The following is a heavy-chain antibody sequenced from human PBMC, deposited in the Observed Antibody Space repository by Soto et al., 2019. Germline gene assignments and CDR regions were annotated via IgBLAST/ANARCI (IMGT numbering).Heavy chain of an antibody. CDR1: AGILSSCS. CDR2: ISSSSSTI. Sequence: ERSRRVPWAGSAGILSSCSIHLCRHAPGKGLEWVSYISSSSSTIYYADSVKGLLTISRDKAKNSLYVQMNSLRDEDTAVYYCARPEYSSSRDGLAFRAQGTTDTVSS. V-gene: IGHV3-48*02. CDR3: ARPEYSSSRDGLAF. D-gene: IGHD6-6*01. J-gene: IGHJ6*02.